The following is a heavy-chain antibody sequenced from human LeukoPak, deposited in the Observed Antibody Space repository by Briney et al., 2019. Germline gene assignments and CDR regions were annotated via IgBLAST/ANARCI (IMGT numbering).Heavy chain of an antibody. J-gene: IGHJ5*02. V-gene: IGHV3-11*01. D-gene: IGHD5-12*01. CDR2: ISSSGSTI. CDR1: GVTFSDLW. CDR3: ARADSGYDS. Sequence: GGSLRLSCAASGVTFSDLWMTWVRQAPGKGLEWVSYISSSGSTIYYADSVKGRFTISRDNAKNSLYLQMNSLRAEDTAVYYCARADSGYDSWGQGTLVTVSS.